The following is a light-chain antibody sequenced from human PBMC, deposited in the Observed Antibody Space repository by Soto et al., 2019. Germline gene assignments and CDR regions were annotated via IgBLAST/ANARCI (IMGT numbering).Light chain of an antibody. J-gene: IGKJ4*01. CDR2: GAS. V-gene: IGKV3-20*01. Sequence: EIVLTQSPGTLSLSPGERATLSCRASQRVSRSYLAWYQQKPGQAPRLLIYGASSRATGIPDRFSGSGSGTDFTLTISRLEPEDFAVYYCQQYGGSPLLTFGGGTKVEIK. CDR3: QQYGGSPLLT. CDR1: QRVSRSY.